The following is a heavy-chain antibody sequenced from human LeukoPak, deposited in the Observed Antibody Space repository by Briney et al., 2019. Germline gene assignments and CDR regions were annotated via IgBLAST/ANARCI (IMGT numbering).Heavy chain of an antibody. Sequence: GESLRISCTGSGYSFSSYWISWVRQMPGKGLEWMGRIDPGDSFTKYRPSLEGRVTISVDKSLSTVYLQWSSLKASDTAIYYCARDGGGVSSWVSHWGQGTLVTVSS. D-gene: IGHD2-8*02. CDR2: IDPGDSFT. CDR1: GYSFSSYW. CDR3: ARDGGGVSSWVSH. J-gene: IGHJ4*02. V-gene: IGHV5-10-1*01.